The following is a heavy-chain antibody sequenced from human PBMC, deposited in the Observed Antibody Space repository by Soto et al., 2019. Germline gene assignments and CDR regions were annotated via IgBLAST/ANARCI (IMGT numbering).Heavy chain of an antibody. Sequence: LSLTCAVSGGSISSGGYSWSWIRQPPGKALEWMGYIYPSGSAYHKPSLISRITISVDRSKNQFSLKLNSVTAADTAVYFCARFANTAQPYYFDYWGQGALVTVSS. CDR2: IYPSGSA. V-gene: IGHV4-30-2*01. J-gene: IGHJ4*02. CDR3: ARFANTAQPYYFDY. CDR1: GGSISSGGYS. D-gene: IGHD5-18*01.